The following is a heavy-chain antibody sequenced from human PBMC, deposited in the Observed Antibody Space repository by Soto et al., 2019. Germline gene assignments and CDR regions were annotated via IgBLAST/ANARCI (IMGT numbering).Heavy chain of an antibody. V-gene: IGHV4-34*01. CDR2: INQSGGN. CDR3: ARVRLGGAVD. Sequence: QVKLQQWGAGLLKPSETLSLTCAVYGGYFSGYYWSWIRQPQGTGLEWIGDINQSGGNNYNPSLKSRVPISVDTSKNQFSRKPSSVTAADTAVYYCARVRLGGAVDRGQGTLVTVS. J-gene: IGHJ4*02. D-gene: IGHD1-26*01. CDR1: GGYFSGYY.